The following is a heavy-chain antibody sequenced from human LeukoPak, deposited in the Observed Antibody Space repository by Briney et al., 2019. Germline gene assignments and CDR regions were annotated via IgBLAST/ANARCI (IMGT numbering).Heavy chain of an antibody. Sequence: GGSLRLSCAASGFTFSSYSMNWVRQAPGKGLEWVSSISSSSSYIYYADSVKGRFTISRDNAKNSLYLQMNSLSAEDTAVYYCARGIAAQGTDYWGQGTLVTVSS. CDR2: ISSSSSYI. CDR3: ARGIAAQGTDY. CDR1: GFTFSSYS. V-gene: IGHV3-21*01. J-gene: IGHJ4*02. D-gene: IGHD6-6*01.